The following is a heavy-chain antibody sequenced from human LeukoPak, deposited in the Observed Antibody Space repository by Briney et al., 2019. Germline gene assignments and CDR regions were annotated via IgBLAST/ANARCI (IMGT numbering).Heavy chain of an antibody. V-gene: IGHV4-38-2*02. CDR2: IYHTGNT. CDR1: GYSISRGYY. D-gene: IGHD5-12*01. J-gene: IGHJ4*02. Sequence: SETLSLTCTVSGYSISRGYYWGWIRQPPGKGLEWIGSIYHTGNTYSNPPLKSRVPISVDTSKNQFSLKLNSVTAADTAVYYCARYNPSGYDLDYWGQGSLVTVSS. CDR3: ARYNPSGYDLDY.